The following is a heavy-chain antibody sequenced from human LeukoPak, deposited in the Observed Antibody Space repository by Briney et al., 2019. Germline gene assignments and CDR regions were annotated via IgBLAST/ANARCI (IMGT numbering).Heavy chain of an antibody. V-gene: IGHV1-18*01. CDR2: ISAYNGNT. Sequence: ASVKVSCRASGYTFTSYGISWVRQAPGQGLEWMGWISAYNGNTNYAQKLQGRVTMTTDTSTSTAYMELRSLRSDDTAVYYCARDMGDTAMVNNWFDPWGQGTLVTVSS. CDR1: GYTFTSYG. J-gene: IGHJ5*02. D-gene: IGHD5-18*01. CDR3: ARDMGDTAMVNNWFDP.